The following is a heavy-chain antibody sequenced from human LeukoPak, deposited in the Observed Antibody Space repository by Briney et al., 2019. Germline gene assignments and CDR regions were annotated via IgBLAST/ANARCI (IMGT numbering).Heavy chain of an antibody. CDR1: GFTFDDYA. CDR2: ISGSGGST. CDR3: AKGFASSGDDYFDY. D-gene: IGHD2-21*01. Sequence: GGSLRLSCAASGFTFDDYAMHWVRQAPGKGLEWVSAISGSGGSTYYADSVKGRFTISRDNSKNTLYLQMNSLRAEDTAVYYCAKGFASSGDDYFDYWGQGTLVTVSS. V-gene: IGHV3-23*01. J-gene: IGHJ4*02.